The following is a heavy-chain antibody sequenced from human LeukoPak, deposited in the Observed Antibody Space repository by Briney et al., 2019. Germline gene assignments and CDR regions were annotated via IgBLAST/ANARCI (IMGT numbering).Heavy chain of an antibody. D-gene: IGHD3-22*01. Sequence: PGGSLRLSCAASGFNFRSYGMQWVRQAPGKGLEWVTLISYDGTDKYYAASVRGRFTIPRDNSKNTLYLQMNSLRPEDTGVYYCAKDPQDFYGSSGYRPERYWGQGTLVTVSS. CDR1: GFNFRSYG. V-gene: IGHV3-30*18. CDR3: AKDPQDFYGSSGYRPERY. J-gene: IGHJ4*02. CDR2: ISYDGTDK.